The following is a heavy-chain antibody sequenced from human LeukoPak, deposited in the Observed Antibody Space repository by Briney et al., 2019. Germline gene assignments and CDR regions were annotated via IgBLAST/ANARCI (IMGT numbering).Heavy chain of an antibody. D-gene: IGHD6-13*01. V-gene: IGHV4-4*07. CDR3: ARDRGSSSWQPLDY. CDR1: GGSISSYY. CDR2: IYTSGST. Sequence: SETLSLTCTVSGGSISSYYWSWIRQPAGKGLEWIGRIYTSGSTNYNPSLKSRFTISVDTSKNQFSLKLSSVTAADTAVYYCARDRGSSSWQPLDYWGQGTLVTVSS. J-gene: IGHJ4*02.